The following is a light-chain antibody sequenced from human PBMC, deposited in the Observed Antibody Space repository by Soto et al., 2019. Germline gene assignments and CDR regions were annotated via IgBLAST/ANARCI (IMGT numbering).Light chain of an antibody. Sequence: EIVLTQSPVTLSLSPGERPTLPCRASQSVSSYLAWYQQRPGQAPRLLIYDASNRATGIPARFSGSGSGTDFTLTIDNLEPEDFAIYYCQQRNNWPPITFGQGTRLEIK. V-gene: IGKV3-11*01. CDR2: DAS. CDR1: QSVSSY. CDR3: QQRNNWPPIT. J-gene: IGKJ5*01.